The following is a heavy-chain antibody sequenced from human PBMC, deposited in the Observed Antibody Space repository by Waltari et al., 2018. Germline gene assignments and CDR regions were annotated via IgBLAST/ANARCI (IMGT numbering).Heavy chain of an antibody. CDR2: VDPEDGET. CDR1: GYTFTDYY. J-gene: IGHJ5*02. V-gene: IGHV1-69-2*01. D-gene: IGHD3-10*01. CDR3: AADGYGSGSYYINWFDP. Sequence: EVQLVQSGAEVKKPGATVKISCKASGYTFTDYYMHWVQQAPGKGLEWMGRVDPEDGETIYAEKFQGRVTITADTSTDTAYMELSSLRSEDTAMYYCAADGYGSGSYYINWFDPWGQGTLVTVSS.